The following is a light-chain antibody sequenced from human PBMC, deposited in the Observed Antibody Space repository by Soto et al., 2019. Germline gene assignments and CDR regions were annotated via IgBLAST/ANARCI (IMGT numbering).Light chain of an antibody. J-gene: IGKJ1*01. CDR1: DSVGRS. CDR3: LQRSDWRT. V-gene: IGKV3-11*01. CDR2: DAS. Sequence: IVLTQSPVSLSLSPGERATLSCRASDSVGRSLAWFQQRPGQAPRLLIYDASNRATGIPARFSGSGSGTDFTLTISRLEPEDFAVYYCLQRSDWRTFGRGTKVDIK.